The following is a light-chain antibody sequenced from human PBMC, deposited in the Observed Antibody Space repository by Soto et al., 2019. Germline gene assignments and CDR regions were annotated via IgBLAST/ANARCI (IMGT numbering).Light chain of an antibody. CDR1: ISNIGAGYG. Sequence: QSALTQPPSVSGAPGQRGTLSCTGSISNIGAGYGVHWYQQLPGRAPKLLVYDNTKRHSGVSDRFSGSKSGTSASLAITRLQADDEADYYCQSYDSSLSGVVFGGGTKLTVL. J-gene: IGLJ2*01. CDR3: QSYDSSLSGVV. CDR2: DNT. V-gene: IGLV1-40*01.